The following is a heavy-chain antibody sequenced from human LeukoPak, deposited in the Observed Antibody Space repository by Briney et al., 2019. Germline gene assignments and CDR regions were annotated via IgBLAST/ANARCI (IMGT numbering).Heavy chain of an antibody. D-gene: IGHD3-10*01. Sequence: PGGSLRLSCAASGFTFSSYAMHWVRQAPGKGLEWVAVIWFDGSNKYYADSVKGRFTISRDNSKSTLYLQLNSLRAEDTAVYYCARGGGDDAFDIWGQGTMVTVSS. J-gene: IGHJ3*02. CDR1: GFTFSSYA. CDR3: ARGGGDDAFDI. V-gene: IGHV3-33*08. CDR2: IWFDGSNK.